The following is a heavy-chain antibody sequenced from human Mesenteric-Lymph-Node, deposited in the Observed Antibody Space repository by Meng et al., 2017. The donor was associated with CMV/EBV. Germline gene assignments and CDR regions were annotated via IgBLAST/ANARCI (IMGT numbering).Heavy chain of an antibody. V-gene: IGHV3-21*01. Sequence: GGSLRPSCAASGFTFSSYSMNWVRQAPGKGLEWVSSISSSSSYIYYADSVKGRFTISRDNAKNSLYLQMNSLRAEDTAVYYCARGGGCSSTSCYWGSDYDYWGQGTLVTVSS. D-gene: IGHD2-2*01. J-gene: IGHJ4*02. CDR2: ISSSSSYI. CDR1: GFTFSSYS. CDR3: ARGGGCSSTSCYWGSDYDY.